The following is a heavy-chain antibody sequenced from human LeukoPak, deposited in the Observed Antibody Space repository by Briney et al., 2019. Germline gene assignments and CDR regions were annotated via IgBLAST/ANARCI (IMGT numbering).Heavy chain of an antibody. CDR1: GGSISSYY. D-gene: IGHD5-24*01. CDR3: ARDADGYNAY. Sequence: SETLSLTCTVSGGSISSYYWSWIRQPPGKGLEWIGYIYYRGSTNYNPSLKSRVTISVDTSKNQFSLKLSSVTAADTAVYYCARDADGYNAYWGQGTLVTVSS. CDR2: IYYRGST. J-gene: IGHJ4*02. V-gene: IGHV4-59*01.